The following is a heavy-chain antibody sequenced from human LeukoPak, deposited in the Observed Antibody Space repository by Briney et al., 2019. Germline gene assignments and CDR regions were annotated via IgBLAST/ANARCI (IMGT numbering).Heavy chain of an antibody. D-gene: IGHD2-15*01. CDR3: AKDQGDCTGSTCYLRYLEY. Sequence: PGGSLRLSCAAYGFIFCCYRMPWVRQAPAKGLELVSFIRFDESATIYADWVKGRFTISRDNSKNTVYMQMTSLRVEDTGLYYCAKDQGDCTGSTCYLRYLEYWGQGILVTVSS. CDR2: IRFDESAT. J-gene: IGHJ4*02. CDR1: GFIFCCYR. V-gene: IGHV3-30*02.